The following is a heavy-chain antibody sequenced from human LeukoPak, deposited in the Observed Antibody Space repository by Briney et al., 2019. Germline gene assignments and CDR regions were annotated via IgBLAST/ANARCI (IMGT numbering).Heavy chain of an antibody. Sequence: GGSLRLSCAASGFPFSSHAMTWLRQTPAKGLEWVSSLTAGGGGTLYADFVKGRFTISRDSSKNTLFLHMNTLRAEDTAIYYCAKDRTVGASYWYFDLWGRGTLVTVSS. J-gene: IGHJ2*01. CDR1: GFPFSSHA. CDR2: LTAGGGGT. D-gene: IGHD1-26*01. V-gene: IGHV3-23*01. CDR3: AKDRTVGASYWYFDL.